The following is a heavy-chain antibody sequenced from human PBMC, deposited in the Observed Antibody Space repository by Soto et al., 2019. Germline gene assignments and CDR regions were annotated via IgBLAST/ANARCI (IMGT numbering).Heavy chain of an antibody. CDR1: GDSVSSNSAA. V-gene: IGHV6-1*01. CDR2: TYYRSRWYN. J-gene: IGHJ6*03. D-gene: IGHD1-7*01. CDR3: AGTTSLQWYYMDG. Sequence: SQTLSLTCAISGDSVSSNSAAWNWIRQSPSGGLEWLGRTYYRSRWYNDYAVSVRSRITINPDTSKNQFSLHLNSVTPEDTAVYYGAGTTSLQWYYMDGWGKGTTDTVSS.